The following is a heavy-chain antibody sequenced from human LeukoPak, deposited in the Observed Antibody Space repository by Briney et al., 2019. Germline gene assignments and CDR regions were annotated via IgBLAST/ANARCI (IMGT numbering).Heavy chain of an antibody. D-gene: IGHD2-2*01. CDR1: GYTFTSYY. V-gene: IGHV1-69*13. J-gene: IGHJ4*02. CDR2: IIPIFGTA. CDR3: ARGPSGPAAMLDYFDY. Sequence: RASVKVSCKASGYTFTSYYMHWVRQAPGQGLEWMGGIIPIFGTANYAQKFQGRVTITADESTSTAYMELSSLRSEDTAVYYCARGPSGPAAMLDYFDYWAREPWSPSPQ.